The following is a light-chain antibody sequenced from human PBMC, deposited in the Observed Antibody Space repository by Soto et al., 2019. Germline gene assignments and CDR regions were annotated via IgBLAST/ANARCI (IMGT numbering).Light chain of an antibody. CDR1: QDISNF. J-gene: IGKJ4*01. V-gene: IGKV1-33*01. CDR2: DVS. CDR3: QQYDKQPVT. Sequence: DIQMTQSPSSLSASVGDRVTITCQASQDISNFLNWYHQTPGKAPRLLIYDVSSLQPGVASRFSGSGSGTDFSFTINSLQPEDIGTFYCQQYDKQPVTFGGGTKVDIK.